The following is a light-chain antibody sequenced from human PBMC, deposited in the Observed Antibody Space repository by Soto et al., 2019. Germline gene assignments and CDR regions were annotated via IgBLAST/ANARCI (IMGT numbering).Light chain of an antibody. V-gene: IGLV2-14*01. CDR1: SSDVGGYNY. J-gene: IGLJ1*01. CDR2: EVS. Sequence: QSALTQPASVSGSPGQSITISCTGTSSDVGGYNYVSWYQQHPGKAPKLMIYEVSNRPSGVSNRFSGSKSGNTASLTISGLQSEDEADYYCSSYKSSSPYGFGTGTKLTVL. CDR3: SSYKSSSPYG.